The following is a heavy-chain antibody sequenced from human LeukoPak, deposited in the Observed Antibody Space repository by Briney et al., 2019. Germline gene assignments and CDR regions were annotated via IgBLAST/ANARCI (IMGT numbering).Heavy chain of an antibody. CDR1: GFTFSNYG. CDR2: IYYHGNNK. D-gene: IGHD3-10*01. V-gene: IGHV3-30*02. Sequence: PGGSLRLSCAASGFTFSNYGMHWVRHAPGKGLELVAFIYYHGNNKNYADFVKGRFTISRDNSKNTLFLQMNSLRAEDTAVYYCARGNYYGSGCDFWGQGSLVTVSS. CDR3: ARGNYYGSGCDF. J-gene: IGHJ4*02.